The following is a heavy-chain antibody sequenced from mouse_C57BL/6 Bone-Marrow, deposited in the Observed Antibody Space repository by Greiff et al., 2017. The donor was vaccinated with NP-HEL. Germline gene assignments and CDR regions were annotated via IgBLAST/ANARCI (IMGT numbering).Heavy chain of an antibody. V-gene: IGHV1-26*01. J-gene: IGHJ2*01. CDR2: INPNNGGT. Sequence: VQLQQSGPELVKPGASVKISCKASGYTFTDYYMNWVKQSHGKSLEWIGDINPNNGGTSYNQKFKGKATLTVDKSSSTAYMELRSLTSEYSAVYYCARCASYGSSSYYFDYWGQGTTLTVSS. CDR3: ARCASYGSSSYYFDY. CDR1: GYTFTDYY. D-gene: IGHD1-1*01.